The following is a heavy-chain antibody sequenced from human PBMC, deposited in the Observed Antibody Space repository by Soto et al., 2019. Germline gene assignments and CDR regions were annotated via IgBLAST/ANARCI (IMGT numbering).Heavy chain of an antibody. J-gene: IGHJ4*02. D-gene: IGHD3-16*02. V-gene: IGHV3-30-3*01. CDR2: ISYDGNNK. CDR1: GFTFSSYA. CDR3: ARDRVRLGELSLIGYFEY. Sequence: QVQLVESGGGVVQPGRSLRLSCAASGFTFSSYAMHWVRQAPGRGLEWVATISYDGNNKYYADSVKGRFTISRDNSKNTVYLQMNSLRAEDTAVSYCARDRVRLGELSLIGYFEYWGQGTLVTVSS.